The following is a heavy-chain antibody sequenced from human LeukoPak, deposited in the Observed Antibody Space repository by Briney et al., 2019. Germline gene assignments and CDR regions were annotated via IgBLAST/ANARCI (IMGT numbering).Heavy chain of an antibody. V-gene: IGHV4-59*08. D-gene: IGHD1-26*01. CDR1: GVSISGYY. CDR3: ARLWSGAPFDY. J-gene: IGHJ4*02. Sequence: SETLSLTCTVSGVSISGYYWSWIRQPPGKGLEWIGYIYYSGSTNYNPSLKSRILISLAPSKKQFSLKLSSVTAADTAVYYCARLWSGAPFDYWGQGALVTVSS. CDR2: IYYSGST.